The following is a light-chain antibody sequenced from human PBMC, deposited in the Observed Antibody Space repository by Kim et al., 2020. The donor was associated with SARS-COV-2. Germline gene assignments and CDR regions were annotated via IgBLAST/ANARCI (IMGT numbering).Light chain of an antibody. CDR2: GAS. V-gene: IGKV3-20*01. CDR1: QSVNSRF. Sequence: PGERATLTCRASQSVNSRFLAWYQQKPGQAPRLLIYGASSRASDIPDRFSGSGSGTDFTLTINRLEPEEFAVYYCQQFGSSPSYTFGQGTKLEI. J-gene: IGKJ2*01. CDR3: QQFGSSPSYT.